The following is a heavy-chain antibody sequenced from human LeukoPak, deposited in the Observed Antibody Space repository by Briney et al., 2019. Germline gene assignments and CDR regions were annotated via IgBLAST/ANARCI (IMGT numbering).Heavy chain of an antibody. D-gene: IGHD5-24*01. CDR1: GYTLTSYY. CDR3: ASVYKNGMDV. J-gene: IGHJ6*02. CDR2: INPSGDTT. Sequence: GASVKVSCKASGYTLTSYYLHWVRQAPGQGLEWMAIINPSGDTTSHAQKFQGRVTMTRDTSASTDYMELSSLRSEDTAVYYYASVYKNGMDVWGQGTTVTVSS. V-gene: IGHV1-46*01.